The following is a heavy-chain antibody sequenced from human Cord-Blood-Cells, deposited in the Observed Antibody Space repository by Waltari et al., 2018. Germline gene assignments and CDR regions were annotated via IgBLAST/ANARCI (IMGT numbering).Heavy chain of an antibody. J-gene: IGHJ4*02. V-gene: IGHV4-61*01. CDR1: GGSVSSGSYY. CDR2: IYYSGST. CDR3: ARDSDY. Sequence: QVQLQESGPGLVKPSETLSLTCTVSGGSVSSGSYYWSWIRQPPGKGLEWIGYIYYSGSTTYNPSLKGRVTISVDTSKGQFSLKLSSVTAADTAVYYCARDSDYWGQGTLVTVSS.